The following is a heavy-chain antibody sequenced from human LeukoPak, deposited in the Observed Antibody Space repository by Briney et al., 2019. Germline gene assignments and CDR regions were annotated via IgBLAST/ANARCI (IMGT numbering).Heavy chain of an antibody. CDR2: INHSGST. CDR1: GGSISSGNYF. Sequence: PSETLSLTCQVSGGSISSGNYFWGWVRQPPGKGLEWIGEINHSGSTNYNPSLKSRVTISVDTSKKQFSLKLRTATAADTAVYYCARIEAVTRGYNHAYYFDYWGQGTLVTVSS. CDR3: ARIEAVTRGYNHAYYFDY. V-gene: IGHV4-39*07. J-gene: IGHJ4*02. D-gene: IGHD5-18*01.